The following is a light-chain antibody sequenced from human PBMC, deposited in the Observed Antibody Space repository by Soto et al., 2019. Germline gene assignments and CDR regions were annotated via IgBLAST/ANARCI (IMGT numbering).Light chain of an antibody. CDR3: MQTLRTPRT. CDR2: LGS. CDR1: QNLLYSNGYIY. V-gene: IGKV2-28*01. Sequence: DVVMTQSPLSLPVTPGESASISCTSSQNLLYSNGYIYLDWYLKKPGQSPQLLIYLGSNRASGVPDRFGGGGSGTEFTLTISRVEAEDVGVYYCMQTLRTPRTFGGGTKVELK. J-gene: IGKJ4*01.